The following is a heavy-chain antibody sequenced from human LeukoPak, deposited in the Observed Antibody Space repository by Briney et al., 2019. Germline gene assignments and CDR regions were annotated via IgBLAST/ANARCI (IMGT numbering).Heavy chain of an antibody. D-gene: IGHD6-19*01. J-gene: IGHJ5*02. Sequence: ASGKVSCNSAGSSFINYYINWGRQAPGQGLEWRGRINPSGDSTSFAQSLQGRLTMTRDMSTSTVYLELNSLRSEDTAVYYCARELGPVAVSAGWFDLWGQGTLVTVSS. V-gene: IGHV1-46*04. CDR3: ARELGPVAVSAGWFDL. CDR1: GSSFINYY. CDR2: INPSGDST.